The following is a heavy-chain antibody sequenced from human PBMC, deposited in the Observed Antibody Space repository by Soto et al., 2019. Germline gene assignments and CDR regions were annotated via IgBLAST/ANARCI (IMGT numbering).Heavy chain of an antibody. D-gene: IGHD5-12*01. CDR3: ARDYWGGFSGYEYYYYAMDA. CDR2: IYRSGST. Sequence: LSLTCAVSGGSITSSNWWSWVRQPPGKGLEWIGEIYRSGSTSYNPSLESRVTISQDKSNNRFSLRLSSVTAADTAVYYCARDYWGGFSGYEYYYYAMDAWGQGTTVTVSS. V-gene: IGHV4-4*02. J-gene: IGHJ6*02. CDR1: GGSITSSNW.